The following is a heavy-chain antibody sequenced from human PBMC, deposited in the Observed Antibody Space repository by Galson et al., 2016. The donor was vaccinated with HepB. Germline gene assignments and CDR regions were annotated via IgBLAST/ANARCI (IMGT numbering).Heavy chain of an antibody. CDR1: GYTFTGYY. CDR3: ARDRFVSGGSAVA. Sequence: SVKVSCKASGYTFTGYYMHWVRQAPGQGLEWMGGIIPMFGTANYAQKFQGRVTITADESTSTAYMELSSLRSEDTAVYYCARDRFVSGGSAVAWGQGTLVTGSS. J-gene: IGHJ4*02. D-gene: IGHD6-19*01. CDR2: IIPMFGTA. V-gene: IGHV1-69*13.